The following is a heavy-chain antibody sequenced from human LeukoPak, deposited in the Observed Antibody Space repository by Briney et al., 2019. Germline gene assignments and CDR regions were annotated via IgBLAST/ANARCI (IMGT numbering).Heavy chain of an antibody. Sequence: PGGSLRLSCAASGFTFSSYGMHWVRQAPGKGLEWVAVISYDGSNKYYADSVKGRFTISRDNSKNTLYLQMNSLRAEDTAVYYCARGLQQLGPLDYWGQGTLVTVSS. J-gene: IGHJ4*02. CDR1: GFTFSSYG. CDR3: ARGLQQLGPLDY. D-gene: IGHD6-13*01. V-gene: IGHV3-30*19. CDR2: ISYDGSNK.